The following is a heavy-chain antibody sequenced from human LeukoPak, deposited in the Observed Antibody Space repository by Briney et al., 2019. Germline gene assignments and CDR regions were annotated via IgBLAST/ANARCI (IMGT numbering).Heavy chain of an antibody. D-gene: IGHD1-1*01. CDR3: TTFSYNFDY. J-gene: IGHJ4*02. CDR2: IKSKNSGGTT. Sequence: GGSLRLSCVASGFTFSEAWMSWVRQAPGKGLEWVGRIKSKNSGGTTDYAAPVQGRFTISRDDSKNTLYLQMNSLKTEDTAVYYCTTFSYNFDYWGQGTLVTVSS. CDR1: GFTFSEAW. V-gene: IGHV3-15*01.